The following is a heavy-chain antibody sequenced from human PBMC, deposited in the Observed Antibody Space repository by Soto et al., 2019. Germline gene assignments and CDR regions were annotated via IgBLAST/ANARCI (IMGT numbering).Heavy chain of an antibody. CDR3: ARGGADILTGPLAY. CDR2: IKSGEIGI. Sequence: EVQLVESGGGVVQPGGSLRLSCAASGVIFSNYCMHWVRQAPGKGLVWVSRIKSGEIGISYADSVKGRFTISRDNAKNTPYLRTNCLRIEETAVYYCARGGADILTGPLAYWAQGPLVTVSS. CDR1: GVIFSNYC. D-gene: IGHD3-9*01. J-gene: IGHJ4*02. V-gene: IGHV3-74*01.